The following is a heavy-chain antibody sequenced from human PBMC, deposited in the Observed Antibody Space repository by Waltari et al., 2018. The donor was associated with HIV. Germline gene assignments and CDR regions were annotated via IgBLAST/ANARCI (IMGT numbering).Heavy chain of an antibody. CDR1: GGSISRGGYY. CDR3: ARDGKSSYYYDSSPNWFDP. CDR2: IYYSGST. D-gene: IGHD3-22*01. J-gene: IGHJ5*02. Sequence: QVQLQESGPGLVKPSQTLSLTCTVSGGSISRGGYYCSWIRQHPGKGLEWIGFIYYSGSTYYNPSLKSRVTISVDTSKNQFSLKLSSVTAADTAVYYCARDGKSSYYYDSSPNWFDPWGQGTLVAVSS. V-gene: IGHV4-31*03.